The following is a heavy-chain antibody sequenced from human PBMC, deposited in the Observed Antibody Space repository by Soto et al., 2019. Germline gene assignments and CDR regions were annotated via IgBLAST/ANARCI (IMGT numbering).Heavy chain of an antibody. Sequence: QSQTLSLTCAVSSGSISSSNWWSWVRQPPGKGLEWIGEIYHSGSTNYNPSLKSRVTISVDKSKNQFSLKLSSVTAADTAVYYCASRPLYGDYVAPFDYWGQGTLVTVSS. CDR3: ASRPLYGDYVAPFDY. J-gene: IGHJ4*02. V-gene: IGHV4-4*02. CDR1: SGSISSSNW. CDR2: IYHSGST. D-gene: IGHD4-17*01.